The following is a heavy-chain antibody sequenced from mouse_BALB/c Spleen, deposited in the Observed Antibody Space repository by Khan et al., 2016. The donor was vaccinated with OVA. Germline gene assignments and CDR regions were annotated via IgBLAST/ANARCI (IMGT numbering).Heavy chain of an antibody. CDR1: GYTFTDYA. CDR3: ARPAYDGYYDD. D-gene: IGHD2-3*01. J-gene: IGHJ2*01. CDR2: ISTYSGNT. V-gene: IGHV1S137*01. Sequence: QVQLQQPGPELVRPGVSVKISCKGSGYTFTDYAMYWVKQSHAKSLEWIGLISTYSGNTNYNQKFKGKATMTVDKSSSTAYMELARLTSEDSAIYYCARPAYDGYYDDWGQGTTLTVSS.